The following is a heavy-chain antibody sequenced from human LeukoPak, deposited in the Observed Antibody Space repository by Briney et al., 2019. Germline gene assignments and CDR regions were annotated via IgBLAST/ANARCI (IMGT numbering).Heavy chain of an antibody. J-gene: IGHJ3*02. CDR1: GFTFSSYS. Sequence: GGSLRLSCAASGFTFSSYSMNWVRQAPGKGLEWVSYISSSSSTIYYADSVKGRFTISRDNAKNSLYLQMNSLRAEDTAVYYCARDQDEGAFDIWGQGTMVTVSS. V-gene: IGHV3-48*04. CDR3: ARDQDEGAFDI. CDR2: ISSSSSTI.